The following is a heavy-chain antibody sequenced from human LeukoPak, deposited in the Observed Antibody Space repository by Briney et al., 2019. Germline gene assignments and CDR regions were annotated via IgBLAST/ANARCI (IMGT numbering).Heavy chain of an antibody. J-gene: IGHJ4*02. Sequence: GGSLRLSCAASGFTFSSYGMSWVRQAPGKGLEWVSAITATSSSTHDADSVQGRFTISRDNSKNTLYLQMNSLRAEDTAVYYCARVVDHDYGDYYLDYWGQGTLVTVSS. CDR2: ITATSSST. CDR3: ARVVDHDYGDYYLDY. D-gene: IGHD4-17*01. CDR1: GFTFSSYG. V-gene: IGHV3-23*01.